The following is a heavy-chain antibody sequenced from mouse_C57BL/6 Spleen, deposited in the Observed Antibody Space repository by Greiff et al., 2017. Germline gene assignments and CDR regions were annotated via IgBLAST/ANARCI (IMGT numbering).Heavy chain of an antibody. CDR1: GYSFTSYY. D-gene: IGHD3-3*01. V-gene: IGHV1-66*01. CDR2: IYPGCGNT. J-gene: IGHJ3*01. CDR3: AKGDSFAY. Sequence: QVQLKESGPELVKPGASVKISCKASGYSFTSYYIHWVKQRPGQGLEWIGWIYPGCGNTKYNEKFKGKATLTADTSSSTAYMQLSSLTSEDSAVYYCAKGDSFAYWGTGTLVTVSA.